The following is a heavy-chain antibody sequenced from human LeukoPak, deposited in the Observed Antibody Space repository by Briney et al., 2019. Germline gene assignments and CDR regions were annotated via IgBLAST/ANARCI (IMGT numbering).Heavy chain of an antibody. J-gene: IGHJ4*02. Sequence: PGGSLRLSCAASGFTFSSYWMQWVRQVPGKGLLWVSRINSDGSSTSYADSVKGRFTISRDNVNNSLYLQMNSLRAEDTAVYYCARGGGWYADYWGQGTLVTVSS. CDR3: ARGGGWYADY. CDR2: INSDGSST. D-gene: IGHD6-19*01. CDR1: GFTFSSYW. V-gene: IGHV3-74*01.